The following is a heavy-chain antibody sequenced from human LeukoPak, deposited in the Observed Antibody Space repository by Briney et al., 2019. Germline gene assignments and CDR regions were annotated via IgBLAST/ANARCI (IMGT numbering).Heavy chain of an antibody. CDR2: ITGSGANI. CDR3: AKVPGFGEQYFYFYYYLDF. CDR1: GFTISSYT. J-gene: IGHJ6*03. D-gene: IGHD3-10*01. V-gene: IGHV3-23*01. Sequence: PGGSLRLSCAASGFTISSYTMTWVRQAPGKGLEWVSSITGSGANIYYADSVKGRFTISRENSKNTLYLRMNSLRAADTAVYYCAKVPGFGEQYFYFYYYLDFWGKGTTVTVSS.